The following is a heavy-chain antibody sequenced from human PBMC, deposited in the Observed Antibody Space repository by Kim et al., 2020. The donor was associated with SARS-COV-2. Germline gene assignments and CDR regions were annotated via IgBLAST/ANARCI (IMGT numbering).Heavy chain of an antibody. CDR2: ILHGGGP. V-gene: IGHV4-34*01. D-gene: IGHD2-15*01. Sequence: SETLSLNCAVHGGPFGGYYWNWLRQPPGKGLEWIGEILHGGGPNYNPSLKSRITITVDASTKYFSMNLSSVSAADTAVYYCARGLRYCSAGRCSFKLDKWGQGTLVTVSS. J-gene: IGHJ4*02. CDR3: ARGLRYCSAGRCSFKLDK. CDR1: GGPFGGYY.